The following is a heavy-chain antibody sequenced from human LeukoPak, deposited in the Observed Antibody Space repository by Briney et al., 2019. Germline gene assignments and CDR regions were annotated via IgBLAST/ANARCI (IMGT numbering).Heavy chain of an antibody. Sequence: PGGSLRLSCAASGFTFGAYTMNWVRQAPGKGLEWVSYISSSSSTIYYADSVKGRFTISRDNAKNSLYLQMNSLRAEDTAVYYCARDIYYWFDPWGQGTLVTVSS. CDR2: ISSSSSTI. CDR3: ARDIYYWFDP. J-gene: IGHJ5*02. V-gene: IGHV3-48*01. CDR1: GFTFGAYT. D-gene: IGHD1-26*01.